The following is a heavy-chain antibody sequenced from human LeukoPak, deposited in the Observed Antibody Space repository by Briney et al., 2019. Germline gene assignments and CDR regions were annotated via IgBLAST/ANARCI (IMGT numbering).Heavy chain of an antibody. J-gene: IGHJ3*02. CDR2: IYYSGST. CDR1: GGSINSYY. V-gene: IGHV4-59*12. D-gene: IGHD3-10*01. Sequence: SETLSLTCTVSGGSINSYYWSWIRQPPGKGLEWIGYIYYSGSTNYNPSLRSRVTISVDTSKNQFSLKLSSVTAADTAVYYCARGHYYGSGSYGGRVMMQAFDIWGQGTMVTVSS. CDR3: ARGHYYGSGSYGGRVMMQAFDI.